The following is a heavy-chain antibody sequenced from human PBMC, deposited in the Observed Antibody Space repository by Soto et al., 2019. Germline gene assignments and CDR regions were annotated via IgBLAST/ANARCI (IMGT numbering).Heavy chain of an antibody. J-gene: IGHJ4*02. CDR3: ARDRQWEPLIY. D-gene: IGHD1-26*01. V-gene: IGHV1-18*01. Sequence: QVQLVQSGVEVKMPGASVKLSCKTDGYAFTNYCVTWVRQVSGQGLEWIGWVSGYNRNTNYAQKFEDRVIMTTGTSTNTAHMELRSLRSDDTGIYYCARDRQWEPLIYWGRGTLLTVSP. CDR1: GYAFTNYC. CDR2: VSGYNRNT.